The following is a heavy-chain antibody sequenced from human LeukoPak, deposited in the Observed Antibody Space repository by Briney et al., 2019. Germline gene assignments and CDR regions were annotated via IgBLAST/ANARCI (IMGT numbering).Heavy chain of an antibody. V-gene: IGHV4-34*01. Sequence: SETLSLTCAVYGGSFSGYYWSWIRQPPGKGLEWIGEINHSGGTNYNPSLKSRVTISVDTSKNQFSLELSSVTAADTAVYYCAGKVYSVDYWGQGTLVTVSS. D-gene: IGHD4-11*01. J-gene: IGHJ4*02. CDR2: INHSGGT. CDR3: AGKVYSVDY. CDR1: GGSFSGYY.